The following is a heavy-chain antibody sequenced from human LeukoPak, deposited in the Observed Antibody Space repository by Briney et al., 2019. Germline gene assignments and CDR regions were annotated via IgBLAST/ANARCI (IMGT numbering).Heavy chain of an antibody. V-gene: IGHV4-34*01. J-gene: IGHJ4*02. D-gene: IGHD3-22*01. CDR2: INHSGST. CDR3: ARALDSSGYYYHIQSFDY. Sequence: SETLSLTCAVYGGSFSGYYWSWIRQPPGKGLEWTGEINHSGSTNYNPSLKSRVTISVDTSKNQFSLKLSSVTVADTAVYYCARALDSSGYYYHIQSFDYWGQGTLVTVSS. CDR1: GGSFSGYY.